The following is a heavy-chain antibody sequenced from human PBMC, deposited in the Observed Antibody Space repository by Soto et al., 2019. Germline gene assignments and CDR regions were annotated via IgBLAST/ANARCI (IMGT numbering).Heavy chain of an antibody. Sequence: QVQLVQSGAELKRPGASVKVSCKASGYSFSTCGITWVRQAPGQGLEWMGWISGHDDKTKLAENFQGRVTMTTDTSTSAGYMEMRSRKSDDTAVYYWAGGGGGGISFSPHVWFPSDGIDIWGQGTMVTVSS. J-gene: IGHJ3*02. CDR2: ISGHDDKT. CDR1: GYSFSTCG. D-gene: IGHD3-16*02. V-gene: IGHV1-18*01. CDR3: AGGGGGGISFSPHVWFPSDGIDI.